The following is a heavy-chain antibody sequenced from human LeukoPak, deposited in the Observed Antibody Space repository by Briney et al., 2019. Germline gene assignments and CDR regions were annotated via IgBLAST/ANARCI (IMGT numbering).Heavy chain of an antibody. D-gene: IGHD3-16*01. CDR2: ISTSSTYT. V-gene: IGHV3-21*05. J-gene: IGHJ4*02. CDR3: ARGLTITSPLDY. CDR1: GFTFSSYS. Sequence: GGSLRLSCAASGFTFSSYSMNWVRQAPGKGLEWVSYISTSSTYTNYADSVKGRFTISRDNAKNSLYLQMNSLRAEDTAVYYCARGLTITSPLDYWGQGTLVTVSS.